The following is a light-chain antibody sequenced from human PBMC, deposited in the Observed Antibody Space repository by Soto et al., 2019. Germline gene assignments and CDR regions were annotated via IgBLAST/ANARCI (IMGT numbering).Light chain of an antibody. CDR2: GAS. V-gene: IGKV3-20*01. Sequence: EIVLTQSPGTLSLSPGERATLSCRASQSVDSSYLAWYQQKRGQAPRLLIYGASSRATGIPDRFSGSGSGTDYNLTISSLDPEDFAVYYCQQYVTSPRTFGQGTKVEIK. CDR1: QSVDSSY. CDR3: QQYVTSPRT. J-gene: IGKJ1*01.